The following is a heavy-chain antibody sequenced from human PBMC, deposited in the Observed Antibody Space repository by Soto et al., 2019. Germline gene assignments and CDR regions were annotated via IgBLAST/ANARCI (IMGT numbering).Heavy chain of an antibody. V-gene: IGHV3-72*01. CDR3: ATLERIVGGIWYY. CDR1: GFTFSDHS. J-gene: IGHJ4*02. CDR2: IRNRANSHTT. Sequence: EVQLVESGGGLVQPGGSLRLSCAASGFTFSDHSMDWVRQSPGKGLEWVGRIRNRANSHTTVYAASVKGRFTISRDDSKNSVFLEMSSLKTEDTAVYCYATLERIVGGIWYYWCQGTLVTVSS. D-gene: IGHD1-26*01.